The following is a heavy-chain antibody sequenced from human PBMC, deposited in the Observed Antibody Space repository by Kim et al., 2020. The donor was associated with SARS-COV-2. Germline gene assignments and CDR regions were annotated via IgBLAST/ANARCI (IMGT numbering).Heavy chain of an antibody. CDR3: AREGGYSGRTQDGMDV. D-gene: IGHD3-10*01. J-gene: IGHJ6*02. Sequence: KLQARFTITRDTSATSVYMELSSLRSDDTAVYYCAREGGYSGRTQDGMDVWGQGTTVTVSS. V-gene: IGHV1-3*01.